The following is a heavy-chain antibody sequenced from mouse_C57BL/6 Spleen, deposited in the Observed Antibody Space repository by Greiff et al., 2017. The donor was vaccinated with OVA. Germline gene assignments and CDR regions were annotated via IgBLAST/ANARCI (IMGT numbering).Heavy chain of an antibody. J-gene: IGHJ2*01. CDR2: IDPSDSYT. V-gene: IGHV1-69*01. Sequence: VQLQQPGAELVMPGASVKLSCKASGYTFTSYWMHWVKQRPGQGLEWIGEIDPSDSYTNYNQKFKGKSTLTVDKSSSTAYMQLSSLTAEDSAVYYCARLDYDGGIGDWGQGTTLTVSS. D-gene: IGHD2-4*01. CDR3: ARLDYDGGIGD. CDR1: GYTFTSYW.